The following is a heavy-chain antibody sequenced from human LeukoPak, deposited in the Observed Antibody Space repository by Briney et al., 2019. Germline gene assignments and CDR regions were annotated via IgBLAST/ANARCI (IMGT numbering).Heavy chain of an antibody. Sequence: ASVTVSCKASGYTFTSYYMHWVRQAPGQGLEWMGIINPSGGSTSYAQKFQGRVTMTRDMSTSTVYMELSSLRSEDTAVYYCARAGQWLVPDYWGQGTLVTVSS. CDR1: GYTFTSYY. J-gene: IGHJ4*02. CDR2: INPSGGST. CDR3: ARAGQWLVPDY. V-gene: IGHV1-46*01. D-gene: IGHD6-19*01.